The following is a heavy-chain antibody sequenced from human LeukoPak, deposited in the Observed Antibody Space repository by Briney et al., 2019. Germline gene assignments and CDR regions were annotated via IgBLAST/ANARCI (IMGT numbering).Heavy chain of an antibody. D-gene: IGHD3-10*01. V-gene: IGHV3-66*01. J-gene: IGHJ6*03. Sequence: GGSLRLSCGASGFTVSSDYMSWVRQAPGKGLEWVSVIYSGGSGGSTYYADSVKGRFTISRDNSKNTLYLQMNSLRAEDTAVYYCAREIGGYYYMDVWGKGTTVTISS. CDR1: GFTVSSDY. CDR3: AREIGGYYYMDV. CDR2: IYSGGSGGST.